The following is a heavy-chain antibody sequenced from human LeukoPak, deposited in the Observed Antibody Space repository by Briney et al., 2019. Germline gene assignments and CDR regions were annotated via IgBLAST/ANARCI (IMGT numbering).Heavy chain of an antibody. CDR1: GGSISSSRYY. V-gene: IGHV4-39*01. J-gene: IGHJ4*02. Sequence: SETLSLTCTVSGGSISSSRYYWGWIRQPPGRGLEWIGSLYYSGSTSYNPSLKSRVTISVDTSKNQFSLKLSSVTAADTAVYYCARQEDNYDYFDYWGQGTLVTVSS. D-gene: IGHD5-18*01. CDR3: ARQEDNYDYFDY. CDR2: LYYSGST.